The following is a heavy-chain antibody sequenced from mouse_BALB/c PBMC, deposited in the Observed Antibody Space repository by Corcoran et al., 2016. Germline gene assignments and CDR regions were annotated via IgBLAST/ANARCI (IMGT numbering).Heavy chain of an antibody. CDR3: ARRGYCETAWFAY. Sequence: QIQLVQSGPELKKPGETVKISCKASGYTFTNYGMNWVKQAPGNGLKWMGWINTYTGEPTYADDFKGRFAFSLETSANTAYLQINNLKNEDTATYFGARRGYCETAWFAYWGQGTLVTVSA. D-gene: IGHD2-3*01. CDR2: INTYTGEP. V-gene: IGHV9-3-1*01. CDR1: GYTFTNYG. J-gene: IGHJ3*01.